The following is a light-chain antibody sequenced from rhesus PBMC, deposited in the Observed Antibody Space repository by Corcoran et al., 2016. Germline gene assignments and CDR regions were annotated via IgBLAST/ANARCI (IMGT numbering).Light chain of an antibody. J-gene: IGKJ2*01. CDR3: IQYYSSPYS. Sequence: DIQMTQSPSSLSASVGDTVTITCQASQGISSWLAWYQQKPGKAPKLLIDKASSLQGGVPSRFSGRGSRTDFTLTVRRLPPEEVASYYCIQYYSSPYSFGRGTKVESK. V-gene: IGKV1-22*01. CDR2: KAS. CDR1: QGISSW.